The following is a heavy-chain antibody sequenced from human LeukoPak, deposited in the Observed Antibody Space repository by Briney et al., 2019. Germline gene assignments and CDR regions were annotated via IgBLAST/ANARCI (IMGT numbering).Heavy chain of an antibody. Sequence: PSETLSLTCTVSDGSISSYYWSWVRQPPGKGLEWIGFVYYTGSTNYSPSLKSRVTISVDTSKNQFSLKLSSVTAADTAVYYCARASRWLQYYMEAGEFDYWGQGTLVTVSS. CDR3: ARASRWLQYYMEAGEFDY. CDR2: VYYTGST. V-gene: IGHV4-59*01. D-gene: IGHD5-24*01. J-gene: IGHJ4*02. CDR1: DGSISSYY.